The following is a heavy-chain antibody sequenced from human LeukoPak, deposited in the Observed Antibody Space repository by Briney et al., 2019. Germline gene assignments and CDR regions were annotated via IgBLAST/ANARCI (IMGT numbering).Heavy chain of an antibody. D-gene: IGHD2-21*02. CDR3: ARALGGDSPLVYYMDV. CDR2: IYTSGST. CDR1: GASISSYY. Sequence: SETLSLTCTVSGASISSYYWSWIRQPAGKGLEWIGRIYTSGSTNYNPSLERRVTLSVDTSKNQFSLKLSSVTAADTAVYYCARALGGDSPLVYYMDVWGKGTTVTISS. V-gene: IGHV4-4*07. J-gene: IGHJ6*03.